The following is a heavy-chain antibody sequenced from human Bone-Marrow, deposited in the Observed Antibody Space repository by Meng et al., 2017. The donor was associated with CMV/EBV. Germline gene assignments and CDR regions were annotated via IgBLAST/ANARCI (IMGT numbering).Heavy chain of an antibody. Sequence: GESLKISCAASGFTFSSYAMSWVRQAPGKGLEWVSAISGSGGSTYYADSVKGRFTISRDNSKNSLYLQMNSLRAEDTAVYYCAREREMATISGFDYWGQGTRVTVSS. CDR1: GFTFSSYA. J-gene: IGHJ4*02. CDR3: AREREMATISGFDY. CDR2: ISGSGGST. D-gene: IGHD5-24*01. V-gene: IGHV3-23*01.